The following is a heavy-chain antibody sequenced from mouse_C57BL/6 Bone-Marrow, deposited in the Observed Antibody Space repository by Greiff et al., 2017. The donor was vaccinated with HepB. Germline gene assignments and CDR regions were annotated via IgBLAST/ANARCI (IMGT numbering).Heavy chain of an antibody. CDR1: GYTFTSYT. V-gene: IGHV1-4*01. J-gene: IGHJ4*01. D-gene: IGHD1-1*01. CDR2: INPSSGYT. CDR3: ARVGSFYYYAMDY. Sequence: VQLQQSGAELARPGASVKMSCKASGYTFTSYTMHWVKQRPGQGLEWIGYINPSSGYTKYNQKFKDKATLTADKSSSTAYMQLSSLTSEDSAVYYCARVGSFYYYAMDYWGQGTSVTVSS.